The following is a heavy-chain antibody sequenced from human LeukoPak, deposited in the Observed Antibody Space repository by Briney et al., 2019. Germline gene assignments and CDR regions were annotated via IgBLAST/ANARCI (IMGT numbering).Heavy chain of an antibody. V-gene: IGHV1-24*01. Sequence: ASVKVSCKVSGYTLTELSMHWVRQAPGRGLEWMGGFDPEAGETIYAQKFQGRVTMTEDTSTDTAYMELSSLRSEDTAVYYCATGYSSGWTWYNWFDPWGQGTLVTVSS. CDR3: ATGYSSGWTWYNWFDP. CDR2: FDPEAGET. CDR1: GYTLTELS. J-gene: IGHJ5*02. D-gene: IGHD6-19*01.